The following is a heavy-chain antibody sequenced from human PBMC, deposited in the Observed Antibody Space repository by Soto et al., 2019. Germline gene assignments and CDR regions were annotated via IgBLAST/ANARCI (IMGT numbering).Heavy chain of an antibody. V-gene: IGHV3-74*01. D-gene: IGHD1-26*01. J-gene: IGHJ6*02. CDR2: INSVGSST. Sequence: PGGSLRLSXAXSGFTLRSYWMHLVRKSPXKGLGRVSRINSVGSSTSYADSVKGRFTISRDNAKNTLYLQMNSLRAEDTAVYYCAREWELLSYGMDVWGQGTTVTVSS. CDR3: AREWELLSYGMDV. CDR1: GFTLRSYW.